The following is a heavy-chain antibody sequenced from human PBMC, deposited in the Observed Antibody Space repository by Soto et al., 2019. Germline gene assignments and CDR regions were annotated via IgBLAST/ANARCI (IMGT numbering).Heavy chain of an antibody. CDR2: IWYDGSNK. CDR3: ARDIVVVPAAIDY. D-gene: IGHD2-2*02. J-gene: IGHJ4*02. Sequence: PGGSLRLSCAASGFTFSSYGMHWVRQAPGKGLEWVAVIWYDGSNKYYADSVKGRFTISRDNSKNTLYLQMNSLRAEDTAVYYCARDIVVVPAAIDYWGQGTLVTVSS. V-gene: IGHV3-33*01. CDR1: GFTFSSYG.